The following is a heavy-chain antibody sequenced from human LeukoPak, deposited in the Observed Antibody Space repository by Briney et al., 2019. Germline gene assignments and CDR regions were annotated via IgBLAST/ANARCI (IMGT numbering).Heavy chain of an antibody. V-gene: IGHV4-59*01. J-gene: IGHJ4*02. CDR3: ARSMEWLAFDY. CDR2: VYYSGSS. Sequence: SETLSLTCTVSGGYISTYYWSWIRQPPGRGLEWIGSVYYSGSSKYNPSLKSRVTISVDTSKNQFSLKLSSVTAADTAVYYCARSMEWLAFDYWGQGTLVTVSS. CDR1: GGYISTYY. D-gene: IGHD6-19*01.